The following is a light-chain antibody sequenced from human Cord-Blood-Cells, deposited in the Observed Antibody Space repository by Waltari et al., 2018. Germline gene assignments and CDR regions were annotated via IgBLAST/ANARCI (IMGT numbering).Light chain of an antibody. CDR3: QQYYSTPLT. Sequence: SVMTRSPDSLAVSLGEGATINCKSRQSGLYSSNNKKYVAWYQQKPGQPPKLLIYWASTREYGVPDRFSGSGYGTDFTLTISSLQAEDVTVYYCQQYYSTPLTFGGGTKVEIK. CDR1: QSGLYSSNNKKY. CDR2: WAS. J-gene: IGKJ4*01. V-gene: IGKV4-1*01.